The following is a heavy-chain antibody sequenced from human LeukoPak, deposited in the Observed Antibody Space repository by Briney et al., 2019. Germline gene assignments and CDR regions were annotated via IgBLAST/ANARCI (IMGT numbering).Heavy chain of an antibody. CDR3: ARDPRDYYDWDY. J-gene: IGHJ4*02. V-gene: IGHV4-39*07. D-gene: IGHD3-22*01. CDR2: IYYSGST. Sequence: PSETLSLTCTVSGGSISSSSYYWGWIRQPPGKGLEWIGSIYYSGSTYYNPSLKSRVTISVDTSKNQFSLKLSSVTAADTAVYYCARDPRDYYDWDYWGQGTLVTVSS. CDR1: GGSISSSSYY.